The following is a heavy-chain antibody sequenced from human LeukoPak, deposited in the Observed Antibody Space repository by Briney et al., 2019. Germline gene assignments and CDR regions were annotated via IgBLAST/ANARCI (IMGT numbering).Heavy chain of an antibody. CDR1: GFTFSSYA. CDR3: ASSDYYDSSGYPYFDY. V-gene: IGHV3-21*04. J-gene: IGHJ4*02. Sequence: GGSLRLSCAASGFTFSSYAMSWVRQAPGKGLEWVSAISSSGSTIYYADSVKGRFTISRDNAKNSLYLQMNSLRAEDTAVYYCASSDYYDSSGYPYFDYWGQGTLVTVSS. CDR2: ISSSGSTI. D-gene: IGHD3-22*01.